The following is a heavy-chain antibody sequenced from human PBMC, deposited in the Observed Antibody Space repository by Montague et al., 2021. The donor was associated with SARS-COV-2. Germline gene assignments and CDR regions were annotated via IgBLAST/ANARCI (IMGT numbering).Heavy chain of an antibody. D-gene: IGHD5-24*01. Sequence: SLRLSCAASGFTFNAYNMHWVRQAPGKGLEWVTAIWFDGTEIHYADSVKGRFAISRDNSKNTLYLQMNSLRAEDTAVYYCARGGQMATTVFDSWGQGTLVTVSS. CDR2: IWFDGTEI. V-gene: IGHV3-33*08. CDR3: ARGGQMATTVFDS. CDR1: GFTFNAYN. J-gene: IGHJ4*02.